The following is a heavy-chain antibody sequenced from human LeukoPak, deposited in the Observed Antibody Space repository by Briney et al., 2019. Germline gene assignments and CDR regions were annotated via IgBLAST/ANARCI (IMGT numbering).Heavy chain of an antibody. CDR3: ARIVGGYSSPQVDY. CDR1: GGSISSSSYY. V-gene: IGHV4-39*01. J-gene: IGHJ4*02. Sequence: SETLSLTCTVSGGSISSSSYYWGWIRQPPGKGLEWIGSIYYSGSTYYNPSLKSRVTISVDTSKNQFSLKLSSVTAADTAVYYCARIVGGYSSPQVDYWGQGTLVTVSS. CDR2: IYYSGST. D-gene: IGHD6-13*01.